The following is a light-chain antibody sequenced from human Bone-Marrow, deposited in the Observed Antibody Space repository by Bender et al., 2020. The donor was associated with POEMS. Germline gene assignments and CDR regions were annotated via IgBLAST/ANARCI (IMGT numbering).Light chain of an antibody. CDR3: QTWGTGIAV. CDR1: SGHSDFA. Sequence: QLVLTQSPSASASLGASVKLTCTLSSGHSDFAIAWHQQLPGKGPRYLMNLNSDGSHTKGDGIPDRFSGSSSGAERYLTISSLQSEDEADYYCQTWGTGIAVFGGGTQLTVL. CDR2: LNSDGSH. J-gene: IGLJ7*01. V-gene: IGLV4-69*01.